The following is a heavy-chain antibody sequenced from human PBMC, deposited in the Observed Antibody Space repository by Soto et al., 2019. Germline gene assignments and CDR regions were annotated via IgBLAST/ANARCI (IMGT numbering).Heavy chain of an antibody. CDR3: ARVTPVGATYYFDY. J-gene: IGHJ4*02. CDR2: ISTYNGNT. V-gene: IGHV1-18*01. D-gene: IGHD1-26*01. Sequence: ASVKVSCKASGYTFTSYGISWVRQAPGQGLEWMGWISTYNGNTNYAQKLQGRVTMTTDTSTSTAYMELRSLRSDDTAVYYCARVTPVGATYYFDYWGQGTLVTVSS. CDR1: GYTFTSYG.